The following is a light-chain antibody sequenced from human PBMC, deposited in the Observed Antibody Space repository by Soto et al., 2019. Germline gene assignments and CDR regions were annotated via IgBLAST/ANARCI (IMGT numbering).Light chain of an antibody. Sequence: EIVLTQSPGTLSVSPGERYTLSCRASQSVSSNLAWYQQKPGQAPRLLIYDASNRATGIPARFSGSGSGTDFTLTISSLEPEDFAVYYCQQRSNFGQGTRLDIK. CDR2: DAS. CDR3: QQRSN. CDR1: QSVSSN. V-gene: IGKV3-11*01. J-gene: IGKJ5*01.